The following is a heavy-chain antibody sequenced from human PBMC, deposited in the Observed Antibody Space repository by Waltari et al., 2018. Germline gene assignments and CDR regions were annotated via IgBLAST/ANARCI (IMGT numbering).Heavy chain of an antibody. CDR1: GFTFSSYS. Sequence: EVQLVESGGGLVKPGGSLRLSCAASGFTFSSYSMTWVRPAPGKGLEWVSSISSSSSYIYYADSVKGRFTISRDNAKNSLYLQMNSLRAEDTAVYYCAVGVFLYGSGSPYWGQGTLVTVSS. CDR3: AVGVFLYGSGSPY. D-gene: IGHD3-10*01. CDR2: ISSSSSYI. J-gene: IGHJ4*02. V-gene: IGHV3-21*01.